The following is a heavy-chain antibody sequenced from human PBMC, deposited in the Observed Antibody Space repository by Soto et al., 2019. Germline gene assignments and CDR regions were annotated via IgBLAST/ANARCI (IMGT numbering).Heavy chain of an antibody. J-gene: IGHJ1*01. V-gene: IGHV1-18*01. CDR2: ISAYNGNT. Sequence: ASVKVSCKASGYTFTSYGISWVRQAPGQGLEWMGWISAYNGNTNYAQKLQGRVTMTTDTSTSTAYMELRNLRSDDTAVYYCARVVVVPAAMVAGYFQHWGQGTLVTVSS. D-gene: IGHD2-2*01. CDR1: GYTFTSYG. CDR3: ARVVVVPAAMVAGYFQH.